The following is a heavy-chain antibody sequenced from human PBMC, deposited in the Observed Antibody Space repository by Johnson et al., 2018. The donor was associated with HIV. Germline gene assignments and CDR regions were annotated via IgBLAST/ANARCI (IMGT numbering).Heavy chain of an antibody. CDR3: VRGGLGYQNFHDPFDV. CDR1: GFRFDDYG. Sequence: VQLVESGGGVVRPGGSLRLSCAVAGFRFDDYGMSWVRQAPGKGLEWISTINWNEGRTGYVDSLKGRFTISRDNAKNSLYLQMDSLRPEDTALYYCVRGGLGYQNFHDPFDVWGQGTVVTVSS. D-gene: IGHD3-16*02. J-gene: IGHJ3*01. V-gene: IGHV3-20*04. CDR2: INWNEGRT.